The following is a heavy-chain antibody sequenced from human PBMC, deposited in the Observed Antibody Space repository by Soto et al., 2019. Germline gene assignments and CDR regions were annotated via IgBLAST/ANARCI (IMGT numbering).Heavy chain of an antibody. J-gene: IGHJ5*02. CDR3: ARSARVRGFRAPGWFDP. CDR2: MNPNSGNT. Sequence: ASVKVSCKASGYTFTSYGISWVRQATGQGLEWMGWMNPNSGNTGYAQKFQGRVTMTRNTSISTAYMELSSLRSEDTAVYYCARSARVRGFRAPGWFDPWGQGTLVTVSS. CDR1: GYTFTSYG. D-gene: IGHD3-10*01. V-gene: IGHV1-8*02.